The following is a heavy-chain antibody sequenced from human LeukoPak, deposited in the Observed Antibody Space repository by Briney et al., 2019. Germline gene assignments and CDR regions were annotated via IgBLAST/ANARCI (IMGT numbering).Heavy chain of an antibody. D-gene: IGHD3-10*01. CDR2: FDPEDGET. CDR1: GYTLTELS. V-gene: IGHV1-24*01. J-gene: IGHJ4*02. CDR3: ATDQGYYGSGSYPPALDY. Sequence: EASVKVSCKVSGYTLTELSMHWVRQAPGKGLEWMGGFDPEDGETIYAQKFQGRVTMTEDTSTDTAYMELSSLRSEDTAVYYCATDQGYYGSGSYPPALDYWGQGTLVTVSS.